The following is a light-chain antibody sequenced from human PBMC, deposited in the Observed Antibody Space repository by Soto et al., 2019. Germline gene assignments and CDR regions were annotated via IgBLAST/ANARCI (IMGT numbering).Light chain of an antibody. V-gene: IGKV1-9*01. CDR1: EGINKF. Sequence: IQLTQSPSSLSASVGDRVTITCRASEGINKFLAWYQQKPGKAPQLLIYGASTLQSGVPSMFSGSGSGTDFTLTISRLQPEDFATYYCQQLTNFRFTFGQGTKLDIK. CDR2: GAS. CDR3: QQLTNFRFT. J-gene: IGKJ2*01.